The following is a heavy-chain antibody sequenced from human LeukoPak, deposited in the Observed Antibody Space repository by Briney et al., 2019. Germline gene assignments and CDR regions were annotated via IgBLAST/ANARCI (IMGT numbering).Heavy chain of an antibody. CDR2: ISGSGGST. D-gene: IGHD3-22*01. V-gene: IGHV3-23*01. Sequence: PGGSLRLSCAASGFTFSSYAMSWVRQAPGKGLEWVSAISGSGGSTYYADSVKGRFTISRDNSKNTLYLQMNSLRAEDTAVYYCAKEAHDSSGYSPASDAFDIWGQGTMVTVSS. J-gene: IGHJ3*02. CDR1: GFTFSSYA. CDR3: AKEAHDSSGYSPASDAFDI.